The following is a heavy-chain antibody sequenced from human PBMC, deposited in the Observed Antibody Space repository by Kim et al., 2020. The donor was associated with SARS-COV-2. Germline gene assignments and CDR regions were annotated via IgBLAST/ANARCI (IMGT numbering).Heavy chain of an antibody. V-gene: IGHV3-30*18. CDR1: GFTFSSYG. J-gene: IGHJ6*02. CDR3: AKGIQLWPGDRYYYYGMDV. Sequence: GGSLRLSCAASGFTFSSYGMHWVRQAPGKGLEWVAVISYDGSNKYYADSVKGRFTISRDNSKNTLYLQMNSLRAEDTAVYYCAKGIQLWPGDRYYYYGMDVGGQGTTVTVSS. D-gene: IGHD5-18*01. CDR2: ISYDGSNK.